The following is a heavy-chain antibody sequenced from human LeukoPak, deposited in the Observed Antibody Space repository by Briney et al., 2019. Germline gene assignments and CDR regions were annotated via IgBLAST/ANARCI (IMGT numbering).Heavy chain of an antibody. CDR3: ARGGLRFLEWFDY. CDR1: GGSFSGYY. Sequence: SETLSLTCAVYGGSFSGYYWSWIRQPPGKGLEWIGYIYYSGSTYYNPSLKSRVTISVDTSKNQFSLKLSSVTAADTAVYYCARGGLRFLEWFDYWGQGTLVTVSS. D-gene: IGHD3-3*01. CDR2: IYYSGST. V-gene: IGHV4-30-4*08. J-gene: IGHJ4*02.